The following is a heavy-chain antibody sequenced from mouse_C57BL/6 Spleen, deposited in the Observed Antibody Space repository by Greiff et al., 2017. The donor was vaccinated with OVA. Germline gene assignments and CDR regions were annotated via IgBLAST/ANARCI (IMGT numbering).Heavy chain of an antibody. CDR3: ARSGTSYAMDY. J-gene: IGHJ4*01. CDR2: ISYSGST. Sequence: EVMLVESGPGLVKPSQTLSLTCSVSGYSITSDYLNWVRQFPGNNLEYMGYISYSGSTYYNHSLNSRISITRDTSTNQYYLRLNSVTTEDTATYCCARSGTSYAMDYWGQGTSVTVSS. CDR1: GYSITSDY. V-gene: IGHV3-8*01. D-gene: IGHD1-3*01.